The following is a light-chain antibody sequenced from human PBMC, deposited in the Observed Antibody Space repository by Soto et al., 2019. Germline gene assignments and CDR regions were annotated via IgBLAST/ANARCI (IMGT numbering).Light chain of an antibody. CDR3: AVWEASLSAWV. CDR2: RNN. J-gene: IGLJ3*02. V-gene: IGLV1-47*01. Sequence: QAVVTQPPSASGTPGQRVTISCSGTSSNIGRNYVYGYQQLPGTAPKLVIHRNNQRPSGVPDRYSGSKSGTSASLAISGLRSEDEAEYYCAVWEASLSAWVFGGGTKVTVL. CDR1: SSNIGRNY.